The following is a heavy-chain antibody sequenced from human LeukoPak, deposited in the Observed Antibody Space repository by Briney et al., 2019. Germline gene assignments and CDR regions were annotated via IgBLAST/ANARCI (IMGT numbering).Heavy chain of an antibody. CDR3: VRGALRDCSYTSCRRGNWFDP. Sequence: PGGALRLSCAASGFTFSSHWMHWGRRAPEEGLLGGAHINADGGGTYYAASVKGGFTISRDNAKNTLYLQMHSLTAEDTAVYYCVRGALRDCSYTSCRRGNWFDPWGQGTLVTVSS. J-gene: IGHJ5*02. D-gene: IGHD2-2*01. CDR1: GFTFSSHW. CDR2: INADGGGT. V-gene: IGHV3-74*01.